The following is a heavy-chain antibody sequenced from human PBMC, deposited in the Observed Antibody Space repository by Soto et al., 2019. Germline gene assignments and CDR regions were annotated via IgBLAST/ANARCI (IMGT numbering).Heavy chain of an antibody. CDR1: GYSFSSYW. V-gene: IGHV5-51*01. CDR2: MYPVDFDS. Sequence: PGESLKLSCECSGYSFSSYWIGWVRQMPGKGLEWMGIMYPVDFDSRHSPSCQGQVPISADKSISTAYLQGSSLKASDTAMYYRATLPAASFSDGSDPWGQGTLVTVSS. D-gene: IGHD2-2*01. J-gene: IGHJ5*02. CDR3: ATLPAASFSDGSDP.